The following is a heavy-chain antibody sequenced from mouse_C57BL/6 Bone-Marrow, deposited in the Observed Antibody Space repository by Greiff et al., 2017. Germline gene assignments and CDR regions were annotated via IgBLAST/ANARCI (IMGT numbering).Heavy chain of an antibody. CDR3: AKQATSRYAMDD. Sequence: VQLQQSGPGLVAPSQCLSITCTVSGFSLTSYGVAWVRQPPGKGLEWLGAIWGGGSTTYYSAPMSRLSISTDNSKRQLCLKMNSLQTEDTAMYYCAKQATSRYAMDDWGQGTSVTVSS. J-gene: IGHJ4*01. CDR1: GFSLTSYG. CDR2: IWGGGST. D-gene: IGHD1-1*01. V-gene: IGHV2-9*01.